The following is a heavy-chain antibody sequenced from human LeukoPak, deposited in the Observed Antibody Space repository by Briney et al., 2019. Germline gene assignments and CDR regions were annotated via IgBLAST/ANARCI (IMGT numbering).Heavy chain of an antibody. D-gene: IGHD3-22*01. J-gene: IGHJ4*02. CDR1: GGSISSGGYY. V-gene: IGHV4-31*03. Sequence: PSETLSLTCTVSGGSISSGGYYWSWIRQHPGKGLEWIGYIYYSGSTYYNPSLKSRVTISVDTSKNRFSLKLSSVTAADTAVYYCASKNYYDSSGYEYWGQGTLVTVSS. CDR2: IYYSGST. CDR3: ASKNYYDSSGYEY.